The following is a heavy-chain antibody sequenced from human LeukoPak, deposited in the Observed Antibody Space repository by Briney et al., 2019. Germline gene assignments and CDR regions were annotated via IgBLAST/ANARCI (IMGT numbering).Heavy chain of an antibody. D-gene: IGHD5-18*01. J-gene: IGHJ4*02. CDR2: IYHSGST. CDR3: AREYSYGKRDY. V-gene: IGHV4-38-2*02. Sequence: SQTLSLTCTVSGYSISSGYYWGWIRQPPGKGLEWIGSIYHSGSTYYNPSLKSRVTISVDTSKNQFSLKLSSVTAADTAVYYCAREYSYGKRDYWGQGTLVTVSS. CDR1: GYSISSGYY.